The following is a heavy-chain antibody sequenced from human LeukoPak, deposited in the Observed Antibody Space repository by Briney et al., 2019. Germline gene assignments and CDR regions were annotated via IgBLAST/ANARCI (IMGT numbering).Heavy chain of an antibody. J-gene: IGHJ4*02. V-gene: IGHV3-11*05. D-gene: IGHD2-2*01. CDR2: ISSSSSYT. CDR1: GFTFSDYY. CDR3: ARVNCSSTSCHFDY. Sequence: GGSLRLSCAASGFTFSDYYMSWIRQAPGKGLEWVSYISSSSSYTNYADSVKGRFTISRDNAKNSPYLQMNSLRAEDTAVYYCARVNCSSTSCHFDYWGQGTLVTVSS.